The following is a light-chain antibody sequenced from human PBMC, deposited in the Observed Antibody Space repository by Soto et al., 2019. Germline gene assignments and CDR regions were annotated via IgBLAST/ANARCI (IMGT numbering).Light chain of an antibody. V-gene: IGKV3-15*01. CDR1: QSLSSN. Sequence: EIVMTQSPATLSVSPGERATLSCRASQSLSSNLAWYQQKPGQAPRLLIYGASTRATAFPARFSGSGSGTEFTLTISSLQSEEFAVYYCQQYNNWPLTFGGGTKVEI. CDR2: GAS. J-gene: IGKJ4*01. CDR3: QQYNNWPLT.